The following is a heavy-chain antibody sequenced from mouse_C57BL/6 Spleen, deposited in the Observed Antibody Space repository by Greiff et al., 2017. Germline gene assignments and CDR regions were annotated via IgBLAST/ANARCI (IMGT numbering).Heavy chain of an antibody. CDR3: ARSRLGPLDY. D-gene: IGHD4-1*01. Sequence: VQLQQSGAELARPGASVKMSCKASGYTFTSYTMHWVKQRPGQGLEWIGYINPSSGYTKYNQKFKDEATLTADKSSSTAYMQLSSLTSEDSAVYYCARSRLGPLDYWGQGTTLTVSS. J-gene: IGHJ2*01. V-gene: IGHV1-4*01. CDR2: INPSSGYT. CDR1: GYTFTSYT.